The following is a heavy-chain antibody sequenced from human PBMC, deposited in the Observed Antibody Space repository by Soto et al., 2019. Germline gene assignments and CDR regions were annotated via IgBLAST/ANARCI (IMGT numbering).Heavy chain of an antibody. D-gene: IGHD2-8*02. CDR2: ISGSVVST. CDR3: AKVLSSCSGGVCYSLYFDS. V-gene: IGHV3-23*01. CDR1: GFTFNTHT. Sequence: EVQLLESGGGLVQPGGSLRLSCAASGFTFNTHTMGWVRQAPGKGLEWVAAISGSVVSTYYADSVKGRFSISRDNSHNMVFLQLNSLTVEDTAVYYCAKVLSSCSGGVCYSLYFDSWGQGALVTVSS. J-gene: IGHJ4*02.